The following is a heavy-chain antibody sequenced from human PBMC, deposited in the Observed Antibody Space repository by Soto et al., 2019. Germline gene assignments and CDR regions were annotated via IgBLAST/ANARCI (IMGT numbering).Heavy chain of an antibody. Sequence: EVQLVESGGGLVQPGVSLRLSCAASGFTVISNYMTWVRQAQGQWLECVSIIYSGGSTYYEDSVKGRFTISRDSSKNTLYLQMNSLRAEDTAVYYCARRHYYGSDWGQGTLVTVSS. J-gene: IGHJ4*02. CDR2: IYSGGST. D-gene: IGHD3-10*01. CDR1: GFTVISNY. CDR3: ARRHYYGSD. V-gene: IGHV3-66*04.